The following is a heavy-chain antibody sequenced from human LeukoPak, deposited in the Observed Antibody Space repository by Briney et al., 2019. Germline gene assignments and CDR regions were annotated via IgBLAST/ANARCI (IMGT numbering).Heavy chain of an antibody. V-gene: IGHV3-48*03. Sequence: GGSLRLSCAASGFTFSSYEMNWVRQAPGKGLEWVSYISSSGSTIYYADSVKGRFTISRDNAKNSLYLQMNSLRAEDTAVYYCARVGAPNYDILTGYYRSYYMDVWGKGTTVTISS. CDR1: GFTFSSYE. J-gene: IGHJ6*03. CDR3: ARVGAPNYDILTGYYRSYYMDV. CDR2: ISSSGSTI. D-gene: IGHD3-9*01.